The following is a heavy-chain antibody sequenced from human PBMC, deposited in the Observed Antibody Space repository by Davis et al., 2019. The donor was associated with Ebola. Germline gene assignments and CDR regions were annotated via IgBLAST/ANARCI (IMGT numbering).Heavy chain of an antibody. D-gene: IGHD3-22*01. CDR2: INAGNGNT. CDR1: GNTFTSYG. J-gene: IGHJ4*02. V-gene: IGHV1-3*01. CDR3: ASHYYDTSGYFES. Sequence: ASVKVSCKASGNTFTSYGLHWVRQAPGQRLELMGWINAGNGNTKYSQKFQGRVTITRDTSASTAYLELSSLRSEDTALYYCASHYYDTSGYFESWGQGTLVTVSS.